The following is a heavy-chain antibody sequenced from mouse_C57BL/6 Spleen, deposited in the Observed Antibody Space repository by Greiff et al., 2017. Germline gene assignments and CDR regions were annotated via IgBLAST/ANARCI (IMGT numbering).Heavy chain of an antibody. J-gene: IGHJ2*01. V-gene: IGHV1-66*01. CDR1: GYSFTSYY. CDR2: IYPGSGNT. Sequence: QVQLKQSGPELVKPGASVKISCKASGYSFTSYYIHWVKQRPGQGLEWIGWIYPGSGNTKYNEKFKGKATLTADTSSSTAYMQLSSLTSEDSAVYYCARSGYYGSSYDLDYWGQGTTLTVSS. CDR3: ARSGYYGSSYDLDY. D-gene: IGHD1-1*01.